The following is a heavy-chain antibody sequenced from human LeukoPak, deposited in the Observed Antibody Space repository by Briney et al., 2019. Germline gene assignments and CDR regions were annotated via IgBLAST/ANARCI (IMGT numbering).Heavy chain of an antibody. CDR2: INHSGST. D-gene: IGHD2-21*01. V-gene: IGHV4-34*01. CDR3: ARAYCGGECYSVYYYYYYMDV. CDR1: GGTFSGYY. Sequence: SETLSLTCAVYGGTFSGYYWSWIRQPPGKGLEWIGEINHSGSTNYNPSLKSRVTISVDTSKNQFSLKLSSVTAADTAVYYCARAYCGGECYSVYYYYYYMDVWGKGTTVTVSS. J-gene: IGHJ6*03.